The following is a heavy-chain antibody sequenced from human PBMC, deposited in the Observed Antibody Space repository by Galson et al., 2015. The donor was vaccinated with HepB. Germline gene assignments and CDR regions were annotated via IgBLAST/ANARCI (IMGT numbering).Heavy chain of an antibody. D-gene: IGHD2-2*01. CDR2: ISGSGGST. CDR3: ANLALMVPNHNYYYYYGMDV. Sequence: SLRLSCAASGFTFSSYAMSWVRQAPGKGLEWVSAISGSGGSTYYADSVKGRFTISRDNSKNTLYLQMNSLRAEDTAVYYCANLALMVPNHNYYYYYGMDVWGQGTTVTVSS. V-gene: IGHV3-23*01. CDR1: GFTFSSYA. J-gene: IGHJ6*01.